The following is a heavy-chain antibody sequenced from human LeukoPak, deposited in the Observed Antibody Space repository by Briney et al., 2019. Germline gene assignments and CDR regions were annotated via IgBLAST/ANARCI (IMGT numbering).Heavy chain of an antibody. J-gene: IGHJ4*02. Sequence: SETLSLTCTVSGGSISTYSWSWIRQPPGKGVEWIGYIYYSGTPNYNSSLKSRVTISVDTSKNPFSLKLSSVTAADTAVYYCARLDSSGYYVDYWGQGTLVTVSS. CDR2: IYYSGTP. CDR3: ARLDSSGYYVDY. CDR1: GGSISTYS. V-gene: IGHV4-59*08. D-gene: IGHD3-22*01.